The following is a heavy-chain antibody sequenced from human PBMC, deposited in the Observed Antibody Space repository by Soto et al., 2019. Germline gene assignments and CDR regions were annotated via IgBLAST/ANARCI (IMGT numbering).Heavy chain of an antibody. CDR2: TYYRSKWYN. Sequence: SQTLSLTCAISGDSVSSNSAAWNWIRQSPSRGLEWLGRTYYRSKWYNDYAVSVKSRITIKPDTSNNQFSLQLNSVTPEDTAVYYCARGLEAAHTCWFDPWGQGTLVTVSS. CDR1: GDSVSSNSAA. V-gene: IGHV6-1*01. J-gene: IGHJ5*02. D-gene: IGHD6-6*01. CDR3: ARGLEAAHTCWFDP.